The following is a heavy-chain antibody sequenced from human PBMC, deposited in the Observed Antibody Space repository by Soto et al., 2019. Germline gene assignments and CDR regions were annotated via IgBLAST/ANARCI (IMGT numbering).Heavy chain of an antibody. Sequence: QVQLVQSGAEVKKPGASVKVSCKASGYTFTGYYMHWVRLAPGQGLEWMGWINPNSGDTNYAQKFQGWVTMTRDTSISTAYMELSRLKSDDTAVYYCATSRDATSGGLDYWGQGTLVTVSS. CDR3: ATSRDATSGGLDY. CDR1: GYTFTGYY. V-gene: IGHV1-2*04. D-gene: IGHD2-15*01. J-gene: IGHJ4*02. CDR2: INPNSGDT.